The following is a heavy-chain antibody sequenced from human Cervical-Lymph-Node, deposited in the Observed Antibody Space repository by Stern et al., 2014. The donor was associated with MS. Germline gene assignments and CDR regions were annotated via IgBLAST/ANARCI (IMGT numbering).Heavy chain of an antibody. V-gene: IGHV1-69*01. J-gene: IGHJ4*02. CDR3: ARAGYDFWRGDPFDH. D-gene: IGHD3-3*01. Sequence: VQLVESGAEVKKPGSSVKVSCRASGGTFSSYIISWVRHAPGQGLEGMGGIIPMFGTANYAEKFQDRVTFTADESTSTAYMEMSSLRSDDTAVYFCARAGYDFWRGDPFDHWGQGTLVTVSS. CDR2: IIPMFGTA. CDR1: GGTFSSYI.